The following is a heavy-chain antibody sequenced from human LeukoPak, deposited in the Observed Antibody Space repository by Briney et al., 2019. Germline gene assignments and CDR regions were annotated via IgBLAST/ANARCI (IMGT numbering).Heavy chain of an antibody. CDR1: GFTFSSYS. CDR2: ISSSSSYI. J-gene: IGHJ4*02. D-gene: IGHD3-10*01. V-gene: IGHV3-21*04. CDR3: ARDFYGSGSHDY. Sequence: GGSLRLSCAASGFTFSSYSMNWVRQAPGKGLEWVSSISSSSSYIYYADSVKGRFTISRDNAKNSLYLQMNSLRAEDTAVYYCARDFYGSGSHDYWGQGTLVTVSS.